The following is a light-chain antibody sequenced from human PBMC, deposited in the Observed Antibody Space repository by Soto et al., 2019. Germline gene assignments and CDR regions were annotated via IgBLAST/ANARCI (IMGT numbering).Light chain of an antibody. V-gene: IGKV3D-15*01. CDR2: GAS. Sequence: EIVMTQSPATLSVSPGDRATLSCRASQSVNSNLTWYQQKPGQAPRLLIYGASTRATGIPARFSGSGSGTEFTLTISSIQYEDFAVYYCQQYDNWSPLSFGGGTKVDIK. CDR3: QQYDNWSPLS. J-gene: IGKJ4*01. CDR1: QSVNSN.